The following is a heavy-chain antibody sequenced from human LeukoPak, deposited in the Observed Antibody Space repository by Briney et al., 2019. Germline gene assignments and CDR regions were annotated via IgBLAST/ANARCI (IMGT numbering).Heavy chain of an antibody. D-gene: IGHD3-10*01. J-gene: IGHJ5*02. CDR1: GASISSRY. CDR2: IYSRGST. V-gene: IGHV4-59*11. Sequence: PSETLSLTCTVSGASISSRYWTWIRQPPGKGLEWIGYIYSRGSTIYNPSLKSRVSISVDTSKNQFSLKLTSVTAADTAVYFCARYYYGSGSYYNVAWFDPWGQGTLVTVSS. CDR3: ARYYYGSGSYYNVAWFDP.